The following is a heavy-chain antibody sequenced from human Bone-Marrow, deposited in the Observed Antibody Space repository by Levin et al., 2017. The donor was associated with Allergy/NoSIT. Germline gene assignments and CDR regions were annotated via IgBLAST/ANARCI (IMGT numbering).Heavy chain of an antibody. V-gene: IGHV3-49*03. J-gene: IGHJ4*02. D-gene: IGHD3-16*01. Sequence: PGGSLRLSCTASGFTFEDYAMSWFRQSPGKGLEWVGFIKKRASGGTIEYAASVKGRFTISRDDSTSIAYLQMNSLKVDDTGVYYCATTMGAHWGQGTLVTVSS. CDR2: IKKRASGGTI. CDR3: ATTMGAH. CDR1: GFTFEDYA.